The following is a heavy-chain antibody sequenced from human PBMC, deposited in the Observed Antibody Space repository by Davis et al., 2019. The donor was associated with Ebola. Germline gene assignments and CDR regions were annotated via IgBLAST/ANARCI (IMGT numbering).Heavy chain of an antibody. J-gene: IGHJ5*02. Sequence: SETLSLTCTVSGGSISSSSYYWGWIRQPPGKGLEWIGSIYYSGSTYYNPSLKSRVTISVDTSKNQFSLKLSSVTAADTAVYYCARPYSGSRGWFDPWGQGTLVTVSS. V-gene: IGHV4-39*01. CDR1: GGSISSSSYY. CDR3: ARPYSGSRGWFDP. CDR2: IYYSGST. D-gene: IGHD6-13*01.